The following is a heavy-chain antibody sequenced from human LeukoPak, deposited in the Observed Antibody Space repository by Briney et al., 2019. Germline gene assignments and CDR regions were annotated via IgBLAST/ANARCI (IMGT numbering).Heavy chain of an antibody. J-gene: IGHJ4*02. Sequence: ASVKVSCKAFGYTFTTYFIHWVRQAPGQGLEWMGMIKPLGGDTTYAQKFQGRVTMTRDTSTSTVHMELRSLISEDTAVYFCAGGPNYSYGLLDYWGQGTQVTVTS. CDR3: AGGPNYSYGLLDY. V-gene: IGHV1-46*03. D-gene: IGHD5-18*01. CDR2: IKPLGGDT. CDR1: GYTFTTYF.